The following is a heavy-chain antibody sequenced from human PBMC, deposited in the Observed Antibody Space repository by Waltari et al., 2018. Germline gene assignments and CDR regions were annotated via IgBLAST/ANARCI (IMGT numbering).Heavy chain of an antibody. CDR3: ARVNGDYPFYYMDV. D-gene: IGHD4-17*01. V-gene: IGHV4-39*07. CDR1: GGSISSSSYY. J-gene: IGHJ6*03. Sequence: QLQLQESGPGLVKPSETLSLTCTVPGGSISSSSYYWGWIRQPPGKGLEWIGSIYYSGSTYYNPSLKSRVTISVDTSKNQFSLKLSSVTAADTAVYYCARVNGDYPFYYMDVWGKGTTVTISS. CDR2: IYYSGST.